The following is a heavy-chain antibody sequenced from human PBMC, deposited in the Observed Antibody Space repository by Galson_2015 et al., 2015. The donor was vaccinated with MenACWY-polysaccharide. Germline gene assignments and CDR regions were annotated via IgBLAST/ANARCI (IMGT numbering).Heavy chain of an antibody. CDR1: GFSVTATGVG. J-gene: IGHJ4*02. V-gene: IGHV2-5*02. Sequence: PALVKPTQTLSLTCTFSGFSVTATGVGVGWIRQPPGKAPEWLGHLYWDGDKRFSPSLGARLTITEDTSRDQVVLTMTDMDPVDTATYYCVRLLGGVSFDSWGQGTL. D-gene: IGHD1-26*01. CDR2: LYWDGDK. CDR3: VRLLGGVSFDS.